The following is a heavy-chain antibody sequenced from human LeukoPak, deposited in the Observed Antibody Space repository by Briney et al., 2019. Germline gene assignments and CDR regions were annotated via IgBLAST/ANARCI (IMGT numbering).Heavy chain of an antibody. D-gene: IGHD1-26*01. CDR2: ISGSSGTT. V-gene: IGHV3-23*01. CDR1: GLVFSNYG. J-gene: IGHJ4*02. Sequence: GGSLRLSCIASGLVFSNYGMSWVRQAPGKGLEWVSAISGSSGTTYYADSVKSRFTISRDNSKNTLYLQMNSLRAEDTAIYYCAKIRPPGQWDYYFDYWGQGTPVTVSS. CDR3: AKIRPPGQWDYYFDY.